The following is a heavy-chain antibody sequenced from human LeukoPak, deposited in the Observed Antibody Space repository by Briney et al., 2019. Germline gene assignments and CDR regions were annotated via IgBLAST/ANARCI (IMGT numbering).Heavy chain of an antibody. CDR1: GFTFSSYA. Sequence: GGSLRLSCAVSGFTFSSYAMSWVRQAPGKGLEWVSAISGSGGSTYYADSVKGRFTISRDNSKSTLYLQMNSLRAEDTAVYYCANRYGDYPRDDAFDIWGQGTMVTVSS. D-gene: IGHD4-17*01. J-gene: IGHJ3*02. V-gene: IGHV3-23*01. CDR3: ANRYGDYPRDDAFDI. CDR2: ISGSGGST.